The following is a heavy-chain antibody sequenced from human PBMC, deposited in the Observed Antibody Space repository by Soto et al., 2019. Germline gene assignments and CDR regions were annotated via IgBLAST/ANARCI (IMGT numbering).Heavy chain of an antibody. Sequence: PSETLSLTCTVSGGSISSYYWSWIRQPPGKGLEWIGYIYYSGSTNYNPSLKSRVTISVDTSKNQFSLKLSSVTAADTAVYYCARGEGSGWDYYYYGMDVWGQGTTVTVSS. CDR3: ARGEGSGWDYYYYGMDV. CDR1: GGSISSYY. CDR2: IYYSGST. D-gene: IGHD6-19*01. V-gene: IGHV4-59*01. J-gene: IGHJ6*02.